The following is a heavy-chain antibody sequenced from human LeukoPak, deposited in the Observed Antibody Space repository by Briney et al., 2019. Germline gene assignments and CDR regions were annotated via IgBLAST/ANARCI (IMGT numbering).Heavy chain of an antibody. CDR2: INHSGST. J-gene: IGHJ6*03. CDR1: GGSFSGYY. D-gene: IGHD2-2*01. V-gene: IGHV4-34*01. Sequence: SETLSLTCAVYGGSFSGYYWSWIRQPPGEGLEWIGEINHSGSTNYNPSLKSRVTISVDTSKNQFSLKLSSVTAADTAVYYCARSWAYALGYYYYMDVWGKGTTVTVSS. CDR3: ARSWAYALGYYYYMDV.